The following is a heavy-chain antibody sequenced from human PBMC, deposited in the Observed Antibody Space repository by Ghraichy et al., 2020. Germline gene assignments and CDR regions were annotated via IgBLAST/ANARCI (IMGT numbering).Heavy chain of an antibody. D-gene: IGHD4-17*01. CDR1: GGSFSGYY. V-gene: IGHV4-34*01. CDR2: INHSGST. CDR3: ARGRDYTVIRPLSPHWFDP. J-gene: IGHJ5*02. Sequence: SETLSLTCAVYGGSFSGYYWSWIRQPPGKGLEWIGEINHSGSTNYNPSLKSRVTISVDTSKNQFSLKLSSVTAADTAVYYCARGRDYTVIRPLSPHWFDPWGQGTLVTVSS.